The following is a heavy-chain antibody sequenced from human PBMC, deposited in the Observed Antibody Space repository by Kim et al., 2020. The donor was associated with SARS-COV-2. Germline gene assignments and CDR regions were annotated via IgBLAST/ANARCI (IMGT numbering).Heavy chain of an antibody. CDR1: GFTFSSYA. CDR2: ISGSGGST. Sequence: GGSLRLSCAASGFTFSSYAMSWVRQAPGKGLEWVSAISGSGGSTYYADSVKGRFTISRDNSKNTLYLQMNSLRAEDTAVYYCAKGGRYFDWLFKRDAFDIWGQGTMVTVSS. CDR3: AKGGRYFDWLFKRDAFDI. D-gene: IGHD3-9*01. V-gene: IGHV3-23*01. J-gene: IGHJ3*02.